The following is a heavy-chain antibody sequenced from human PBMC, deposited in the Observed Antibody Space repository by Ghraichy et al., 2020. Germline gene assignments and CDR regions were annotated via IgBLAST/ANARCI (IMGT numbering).Heavy chain of an antibody. CDR2: IKQDGSDK. CDR1: GFSFSSYW. Sequence: GGSLRLSCAASGFSFSSYWMAWVRQAPGKGLEWVANIKQDGSDKYYVDSVKGRFTISRDNAKNSLYLQMNSLRSEDTAVYYCARDSGGSLDYWGQGTLVTVSS. CDR3: ARDSGGSLDY. J-gene: IGHJ4*02. D-gene: IGHD2-15*01. V-gene: IGHV3-7*03.